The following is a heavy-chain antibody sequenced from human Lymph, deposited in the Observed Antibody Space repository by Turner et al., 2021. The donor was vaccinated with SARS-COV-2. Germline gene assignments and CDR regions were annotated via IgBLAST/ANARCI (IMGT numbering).Heavy chain of an antibody. D-gene: IGHD1-1*01. Sequence: EVQLLESGGGLVQPGGSLRPSCAASGFTFSSYAMSWVRQAPGKGREWVAASSGSGGSTYYADSVKGRFTISRDNSKNTLYLQMNSLRDEDTAVYYCAKDPNWYVLSAVDYWGQGTLVTVSS. V-gene: IGHV3-23*01. CDR1: GFTFSSYA. CDR3: AKDPNWYVLSAVDY. CDR2: SSGSGGST. J-gene: IGHJ4*02.